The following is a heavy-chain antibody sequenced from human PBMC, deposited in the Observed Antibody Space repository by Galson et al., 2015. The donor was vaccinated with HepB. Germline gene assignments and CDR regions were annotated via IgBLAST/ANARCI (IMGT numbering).Heavy chain of an antibody. CDR1: GCTFTGYY. Sequence: SVKVSCKASGCTFTGYYMHWVRQAPGQGLEWMGRINPNSGGTNYAQKFQGRVTMTRDTSISTAYMELSRLRSDDTAVYYCARGAHGSGSYNFDYWGQGTLVTVSS. J-gene: IGHJ4*02. D-gene: IGHD3-10*01. CDR2: INPNSGGT. V-gene: IGHV1-2*06. CDR3: ARGAHGSGSYNFDY.